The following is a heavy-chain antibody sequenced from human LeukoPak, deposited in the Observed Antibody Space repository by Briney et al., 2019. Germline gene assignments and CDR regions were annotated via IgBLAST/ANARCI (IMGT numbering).Heavy chain of an antibody. CDR3: ARVDDDAFDI. Sequence: SETLSLTCTVSGGSISSYYWSWIRQPPGKGLEWIGYIYYSGSTNYNPSLKSRVTISVDTSKNQFSLKLSSVTAADTAVYYCARVDDDAFDIWGQGTMVTVSS. D-gene: IGHD5-24*01. V-gene: IGHV4-59*08. CDR1: GGSISSYY. J-gene: IGHJ3*02. CDR2: IYYSGST.